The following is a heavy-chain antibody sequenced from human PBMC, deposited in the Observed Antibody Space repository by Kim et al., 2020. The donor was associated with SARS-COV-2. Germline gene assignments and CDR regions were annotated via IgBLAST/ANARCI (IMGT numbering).Heavy chain of an antibody. D-gene: IGHD3-16*01. CDR2: IRSKDYGGTT. CDR3: TKGWGDY. V-gene: IGHV3-49*04. J-gene: IGHJ4*02. Sequence: GGSLRLSCTSSGFTFGDYPMSWVRQAPGKGLEWVGFIRSKDYGGTTEYYPSVKGRFTISRDDSKSIAYLQLNSLKTEDTAVYYCTKGWGDYWGQGTLVTV. CDR1: GFTFGDYP.